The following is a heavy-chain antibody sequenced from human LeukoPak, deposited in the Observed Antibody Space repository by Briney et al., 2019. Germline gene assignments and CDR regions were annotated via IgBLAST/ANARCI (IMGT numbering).Heavy chain of an antibody. CDR2: ISSSSNYI. J-gene: IGHJ4*02. CDR1: EFTFSSYS. Sequence: GGSLRLSCAASEFTFSSYSMNWVRQAPGKGLEWVSSISSSSNYIYYADSVKGRFTISRDNAKNSLYLQMNSVRAEDTAVYYCARGASAGDYWGQGTLVTVSS. V-gene: IGHV3-21*01. CDR3: ARGASAGDY.